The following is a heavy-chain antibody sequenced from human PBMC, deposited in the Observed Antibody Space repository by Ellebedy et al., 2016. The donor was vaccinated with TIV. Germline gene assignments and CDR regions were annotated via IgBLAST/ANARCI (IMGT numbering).Heavy chain of an antibody. D-gene: IGHD2-8*01. CDR3: ARAAGHCANGVCRQFSYYGMDV. CDR1: GGSISSGDYY. V-gene: IGHV4-30-4*01. CDR2: MYYRGST. Sequence: SETLSLTCTVSGGSISSGDYYWSWIRQPPGTALAWIGYMYYRGSTHYNPSIKSRVTLSVDTSKNQFSLKLSSVTAADTAVYYCARAAGHCANGVCRQFSYYGMDVWGQGTTVTVSS. J-gene: IGHJ6*02.